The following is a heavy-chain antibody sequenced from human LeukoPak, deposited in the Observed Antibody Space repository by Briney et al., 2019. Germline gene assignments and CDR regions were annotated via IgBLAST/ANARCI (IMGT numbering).Heavy chain of an antibody. V-gene: IGHV4-4*09. Sequence: SEILSLTCTVSGDSVSSSHWSWLRQPPGKGLEGVGDMYTSGSTNYNPSLKTRVTLSTDTSRNQLSLRLRSLTAADTAVYYCARLVFFDYISAVTEVSFYYMDAWGKGTPVIVSS. CDR1: GDSVSSSH. CDR2: MYTSGST. D-gene: IGHD6-25*01. J-gene: IGHJ6*03. CDR3: ARLVFFDYISAVTEVSFYYMDA.